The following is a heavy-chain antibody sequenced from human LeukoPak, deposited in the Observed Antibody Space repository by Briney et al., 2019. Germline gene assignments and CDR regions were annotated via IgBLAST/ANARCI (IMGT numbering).Heavy chain of an antibody. J-gene: IGHJ4*02. Sequence: PGRSLRLSCVASRFTFDNYAIHWVRQVPGKGLEWVSGINCNNGIISYADSTKGRFTISRDNAKNTVHLQMNTLRAEDTALYYCKKGTGCSNGFCHHYLEFWGQGALVTVSS. CDR3: KKGTGCSNGFCHHYLEF. D-gene: IGHD3-3*01. V-gene: IGHV3-9*01. CDR2: INCNNGII. CDR1: RFTFDNYA.